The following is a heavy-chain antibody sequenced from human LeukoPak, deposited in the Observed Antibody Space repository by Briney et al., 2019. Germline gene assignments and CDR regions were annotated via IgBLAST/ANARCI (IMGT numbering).Heavy chain of an antibody. CDR2: ISYDGSST. J-gene: IGHJ6*02. CDR3: AGAPRGWFGLDV. D-gene: IGHD6-19*01. Sequence: GGSLRLSCAASRLTFSNYWMHWVRQVPGEGLVWVSRISYDGSSTKYADSGKGRFTISRDNAKNTLYLQMNSLRVDVTAVYYCAGAPRGWFGLDVWGQGTTVTVTS. V-gene: IGHV3-74*01. CDR1: RLTFSNYW.